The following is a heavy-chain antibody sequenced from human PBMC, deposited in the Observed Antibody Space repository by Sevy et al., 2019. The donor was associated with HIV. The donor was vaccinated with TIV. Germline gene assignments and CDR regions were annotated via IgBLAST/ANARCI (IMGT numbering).Heavy chain of an antibody. D-gene: IGHD4-17*01. CDR2: ISSRGSYL. V-gene: IGHV3-21*06. CDR3: ARDYGGIRHLQH. J-gene: IGHJ1*01. Sequence: GGSLRLSCAASGFIFSTYSLSWVRQAPGEGLEWVSSISSRGSYLYYADSVKGRFTISRDNAKNSLYLQMNSLRAEDTAVYYCARDYGGIRHLQHWGQGTLVTVSS. CDR1: GFIFSTYS.